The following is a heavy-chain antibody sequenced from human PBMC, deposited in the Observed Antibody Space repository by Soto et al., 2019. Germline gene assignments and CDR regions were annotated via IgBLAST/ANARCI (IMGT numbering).Heavy chain of an antibody. V-gene: IGHV4-39*01. Sequence: QLQLQESGPGLVKPSETLSLTCTVSGGSINTRRYYWGWIRQPPGKGLEWIATIYSTGTTYYSPSLKCRVTISLDTSKNQFSLKLRSVTAADTAVYYCARLGEFYVTGRYYNSPFDSWGQGTLVTVSS. D-gene: IGHD3-10*01. CDR3: ARLGEFYVTGRYYNSPFDS. J-gene: IGHJ4*02. CDR2: IYSTGTT. CDR1: GGSINTRRYY.